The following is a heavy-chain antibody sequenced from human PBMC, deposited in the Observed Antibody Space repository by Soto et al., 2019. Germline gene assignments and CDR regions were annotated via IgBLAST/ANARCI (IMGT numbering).Heavy chain of an antibody. J-gene: IGHJ1*01. V-gene: IGHV4-4*02. D-gene: IGHD6-6*01. CDR3: AGLVGRGKFSRLQY. CDR2: ILHSGSV. CDR1: GDSISVNTW. Sequence: QVLLQESGPGLVKPSGTLSLTCDVSGDSISVNTWWSWVRQTPGKGLEWIGEILHSGSVNYNPSLKSRVNISIDKSKNQGPLRLSSMTAGDTALYYCAGLVGRGKFSRLQYWGQGTLVTVSS.